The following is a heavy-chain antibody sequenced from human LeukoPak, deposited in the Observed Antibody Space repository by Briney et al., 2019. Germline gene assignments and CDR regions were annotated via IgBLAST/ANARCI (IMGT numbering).Heavy chain of an antibody. CDR3: ARHEGGVQLLIDY. CDR1: GGSISSSSYY. D-gene: IGHD6-13*01. J-gene: IGHJ4*02. V-gene: IGHV4-39*01. CDR2: IYYSGST. Sequence: SETLSLTCTVSGGSISSSSYYWGWIRQPPGKGLEWIGSIYYSGSTYYNPSLKSRVTISVDTSKNQFSLKLSSVTAADTAVYYCARHEGGVQLLIDYWGQGTLVTVSS.